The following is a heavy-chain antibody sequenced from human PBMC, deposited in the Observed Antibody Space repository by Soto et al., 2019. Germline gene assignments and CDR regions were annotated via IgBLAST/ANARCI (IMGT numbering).Heavy chain of an antibody. D-gene: IGHD6-6*01. CDR3: AGPGKSLAARPFDY. CDR1: GGTFSSYA. J-gene: IGHJ4*02. CDR2: IIPIFGTA. V-gene: IGHV1-69*13. Sequence: GASVKVSCKASGGTFSSYAISWVRQAPGQGLEWMGGIIPIFGTANYAQKFQGRVTITADESASTAYMELSSLRSEDTAVYYCAGPGKSLAARPFDYWGQGTLVTVSS.